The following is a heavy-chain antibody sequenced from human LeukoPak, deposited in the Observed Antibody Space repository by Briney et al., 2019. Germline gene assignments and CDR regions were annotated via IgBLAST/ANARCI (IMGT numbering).Heavy chain of an antibody. Sequence: GGSPRLSCAASGFTFSSYGMHWVRQAPGKGLEWVAVIWYDGSNKYYADSVKGRFTISRDNSKNTLYLQMNSLRAEDTAVYYCARDGKYKNYFDYWGQGTLVTVSS. CDR2: IWYDGSNK. CDR3: ARDGKYKNYFDY. D-gene: IGHD1-1*01. J-gene: IGHJ4*02. V-gene: IGHV3-33*01. CDR1: GFTFSSYG.